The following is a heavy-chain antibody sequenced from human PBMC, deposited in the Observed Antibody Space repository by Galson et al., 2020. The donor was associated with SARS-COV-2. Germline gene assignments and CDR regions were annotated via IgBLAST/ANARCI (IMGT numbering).Heavy chain of an antibody. Sequence: GGSLRLSCAASGFTFSSYAMHWVRQAPGKGLEWVAVISYDGSNKYYADSVKGRFTISRDNSKNTLYLQMNSLRAEDTAVYYCARESYCGGDCYSEFDDWGQGTLVTVSS. CDR1: GFTFSSYA. D-gene: IGHD2-21*02. J-gene: IGHJ4*02. CDR3: ARESYCGGDCYSEFDD. V-gene: IGHV3-30*04. CDR2: ISYDGSNK.